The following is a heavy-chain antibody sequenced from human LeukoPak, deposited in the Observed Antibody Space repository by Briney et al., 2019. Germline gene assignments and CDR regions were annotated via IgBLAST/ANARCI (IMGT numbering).Heavy chain of an antibody. CDR1: GFIFNNYE. D-gene: IGHD6-19*01. CDR3: AKFSLAVAGPFDY. V-gene: IGHV3-48*03. CDR2: ISSSGTTI. Sequence: PGGSLRLSCAASGFIFNNYEMNWVRQAPGKGLEWVSYISSSGTTIYYADSVKGRFTISRDNAKNSLYLQMNSLRAEDTAVYYCAKFSLAVAGPFDYWGQGTLVTVSS. J-gene: IGHJ4*02.